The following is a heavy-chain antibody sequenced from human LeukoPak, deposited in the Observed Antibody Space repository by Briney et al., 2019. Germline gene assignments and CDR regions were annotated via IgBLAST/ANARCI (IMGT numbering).Heavy chain of an antibody. D-gene: IGHD4-23*01. J-gene: IGHJ4*02. CDR3: ASHVVTTWGDYFDY. Sequence: PSETLSLTCTVSGGSISSYYWSWIRQPPGKGLEWIGYNSGSTNYNPSLKSRVTISVDTSKNHFSLSLSSVTAADTAVYYCASHVVTTWGDYFDYWGQGTLVTVSS. V-gene: IGHV4-59*08. CDR2: NSGST. CDR1: GGSISSYY.